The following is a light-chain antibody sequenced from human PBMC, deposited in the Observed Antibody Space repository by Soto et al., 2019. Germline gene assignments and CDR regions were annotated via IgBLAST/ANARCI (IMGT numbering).Light chain of an antibody. CDR1: QSVSSS. CDR2: GAS. J-gene: IGKJ1*01. Sequence: EVVLTQSPDTLSVSPGERASLSCNASQSVSSSLAWYQQKPGQAPRLLIYGASTRATGVPARFSGSGSGTEFTLTIPSLQSEDVAVYYCQHFHNWPPWTFGQGTRVEIK. CDR3: QHFHNWPPWT. V-gene: IGKV3-15*01.